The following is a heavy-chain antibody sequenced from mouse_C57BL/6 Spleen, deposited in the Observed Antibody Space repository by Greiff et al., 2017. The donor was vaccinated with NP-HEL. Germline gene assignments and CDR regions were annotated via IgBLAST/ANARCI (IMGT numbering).Heavy chain of an antibody. Sequence: QVQLKQPGTELVKPGASVKLSCKASGYTFTSYWMHWVKQRPGQGLEWIGNINPSNGGTNYNEKFKSKATLTVDKSSSTAYMQLSSLTSEDSAVYYCARSYGSSHYWYFDVWGTGTTVTVSS. CDR3: ARSYGSSHYWYFDV. V-gene: IGHV1-53*01. D-gene: IGHD1-1*01. CDR1: GYTFTSYW. J-gene: IGHJ1*03. CDR2: INPSNGGT.